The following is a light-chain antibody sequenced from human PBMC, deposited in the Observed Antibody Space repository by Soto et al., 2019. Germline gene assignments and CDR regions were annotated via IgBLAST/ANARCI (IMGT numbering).Light chain of an antibody. CDR3: QHLNSYPLT. CDR2: AAS. V-gene: IGKV1-9*01. CDR1: QAISSS. J-gene: IGKJ4*01. Sequence: DIQLTQSPSFLSASVGDKVTITCRASQAISSSLAWYQQNPGKAPKLLIYAASTLHSGVPSRFSGSGSGTEFTLTISSLQPEDFATYYCQHLNSYPLTFGGGAKVEI.